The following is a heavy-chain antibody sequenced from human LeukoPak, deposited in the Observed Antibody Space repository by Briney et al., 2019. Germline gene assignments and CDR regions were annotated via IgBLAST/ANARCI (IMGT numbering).Heavy chain of an antibody. Sequence: GGSLRLSCAGYGFTFSNFWMNWVRQAPGKGLEWVANINQDGSEKYYADSVKGRFTLSRDNAENSVYLQMNNLRPEETAVYYCATLNWESPDYWGQGTQVTVSA. CDR1: GFTFSNFW. D-gene: IGHD7-27*01. J-gene: IGHJ4*01. CDR3: ATLNWESPDY. V-gene: IGHV3-7*01. CDR2: INQDGSEK.